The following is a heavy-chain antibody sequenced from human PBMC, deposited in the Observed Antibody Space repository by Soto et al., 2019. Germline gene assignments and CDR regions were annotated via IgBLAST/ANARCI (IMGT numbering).Heavy chain of an antibody. CDR1: GFTFSSYP. CDR2: IKAAGGDT. D-gene: IGHD5-12*01. J-gene: IGHJ4*02. CDR3: KRDVVASSPPGADY. Sequence: EVQLLGSGGGLVRPGGSLRLSCAGSGFTFSSYPMSWVRQAPGKGPEWVAAIKAAGGDTYYADSVKGRFTISRDNFNDILYLQMNSLTVEDTAMYYCKRDVVASSPPGADYWGQGTLVTVSS. V-gene: IGHV3-23*01.